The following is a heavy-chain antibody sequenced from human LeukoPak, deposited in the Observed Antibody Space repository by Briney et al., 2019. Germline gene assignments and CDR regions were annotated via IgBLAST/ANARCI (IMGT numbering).Heavy chain of an antibody. Sequence: ASVKVSCKASGYTFTGYYMHWVRQAPGQGLEWMGWINPNSGGTNYAQKFQGRVTMTRDTSISTAYMELSRLRSDDTAVYYCARVARRYCSSTSCYFGRDYYYYYMDVWGKGTTVTVSS. D-gene: IGHD2-2*01. J-gene: IGHJ6*03. CDR1: GYTFTGYY. V-gene: IGHV1-2*02. CDR2: INPNSGGT. CDR3: ARVARRYCSSTSCYFGRDYYYYYMDV.